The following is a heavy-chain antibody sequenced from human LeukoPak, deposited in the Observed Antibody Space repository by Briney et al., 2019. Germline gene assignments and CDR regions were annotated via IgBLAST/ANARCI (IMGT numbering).Heavy chain of an antibody. CDR1: GYTFTGYY. CDR3: ARVHGSGGTFFDY. D-gene: IGHD6-25*01. J-gene: IGHJ4*02. V-gene: IGHV1-2*02. Sequence: ASVKASCKASGYTFTGYYMHWVRQAPGQGLECMGWINPNSGGTNYAQKSKGRVTMTRDTSISTAYMELSRLRSDDRAGYYCARVHGSGGTFFDYWGQGTLVTVSS. CDR2: INPNSGGT.